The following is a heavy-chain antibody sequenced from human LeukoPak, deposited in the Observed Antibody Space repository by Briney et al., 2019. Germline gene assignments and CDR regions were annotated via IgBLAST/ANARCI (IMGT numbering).Heavy chain of an antibody. Sequence: GGSLRLSCAASGFTFSSYWMSWVRQAPGKGLEWVANIKQDGSEKYYVDSVKGRFTISRDNAKNSLYLQMNSLRAEDTAVYYCAKPMYGDYLAPFDYWGQGTLVTVSS. J-gene: IGHJ4*02. CDR3: AKPMYGDYLAPFDY. V-gene: IGHV3-7*01. CDR1: GFTFSSYW. D-gene: IGHD4-17*01. CDR2: IKQDGSEK.